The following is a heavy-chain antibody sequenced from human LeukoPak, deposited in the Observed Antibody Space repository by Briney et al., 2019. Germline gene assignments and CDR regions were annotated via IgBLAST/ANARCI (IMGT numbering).Heavy chain of an antibody. CDR2: IKQDGSEK. D-gene: IGHD3-10*01. V-gene: IGHV3-7*01. CDR3: ARDRYYGSGIFDY. Sequence: DPGGSLRLSCAASGFTYSSYWMSWVRQAPGKGLECVANIKQDGSEKHYVDSVKGRFTISRDNAKNSLYLQMNSLRAEDTAVYFCARDRYYGSGIFDYWGQGTLVTVSS. J-gene: IGHJ4*02. CDR1: GFTYSSYW.